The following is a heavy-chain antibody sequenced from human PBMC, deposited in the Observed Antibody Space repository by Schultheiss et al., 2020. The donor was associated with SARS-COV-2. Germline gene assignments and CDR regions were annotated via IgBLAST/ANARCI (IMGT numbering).Heavy chain of an antibody. CDR3: AKADYDSSAYDLDRAVVFNF. Sequence: GGSLRLSCAAFGFSFDSFAMSWVRQTPGKGLEWVSGISNTGSKTSYADSVKGRFTISRDNSKSTLFLQMTSLRVEDTAVYCCAKADYDSSAYDLDRAVVFNFWAQGRLVTVSS. D-gene: IGHD3-22*01. V-gene: IGHV3-23*01. CDR2: ISNTGSKT. CDR1: GFSFDSFA. J-gene: IGHJ4*02.